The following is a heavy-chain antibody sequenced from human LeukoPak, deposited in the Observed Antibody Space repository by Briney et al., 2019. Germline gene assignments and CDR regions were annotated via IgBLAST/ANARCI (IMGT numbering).Heavy chain of an antibody. V-gene: IGHV4-4*07. Sequence: PSETLSLTCTVSGGSISSYYWSWIRQPAGKGLEWIGRIYTSGSTNYNPSLKSRVTMSVDTSKNQFSLKLSSVTAADTAVYYCAREIVGATSGEDWFDPWGQGTLVTVSS. J-gene: IGHJ5*02. CDR3: AREIVGATSGEDWFDP. CDR2: IYTSGST. CDR1: GGSISSYY. D-gene: IGHD1-26*01.